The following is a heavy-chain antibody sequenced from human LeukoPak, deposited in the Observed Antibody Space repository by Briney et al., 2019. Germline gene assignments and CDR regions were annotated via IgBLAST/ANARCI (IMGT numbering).Heavy chain of an antibody. CDR1: GGTFSSYA. V-gene: IGHV1-69*04. D-gene: IGHD6-13*01. CDR3: ARVRLAAAGNYYYYGMDV. Sequence: EASVKVSCKASGGTFSSYAISWVRQAPGQGLEWMGRIIPILGIANYAQKFQGRVTITADKSTSTAYMELSSLRSEDTAVYYCARVRLAAAGNYYYYGMDVWGQGTTVTVSS. CDR2: IIPILGIA. J-gene: IGHJ6*02.